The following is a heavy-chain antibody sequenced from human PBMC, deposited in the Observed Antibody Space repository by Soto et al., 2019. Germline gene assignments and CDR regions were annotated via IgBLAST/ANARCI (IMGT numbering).Heavy chain of an antibody. J-gene: IGHJ3*02. CDR2: IYYSGST. V-gene: IGHV4-31*01. CDR1: GGSISSGGYY. D-gene: IGHD3-16*01. Sequence: QVQLQESGPGLVKPSQTLSLTCTVSGGSISSGGYYWSWIRQHPGKGLEWIGYIYYSGSTYYNPSLKXXVXIXXDTSKNQFSLKLSSVTAADTAVYYCATGITDAFDIWGQGTMVTVSS. CDR3: ATGITDAFDI.